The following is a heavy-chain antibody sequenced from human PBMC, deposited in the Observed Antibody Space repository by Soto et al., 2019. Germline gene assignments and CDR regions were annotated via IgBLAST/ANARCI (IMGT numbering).Heavy chain of an antibody. CDR1: GFTFSTYG. D-gene: IGHD4-17*01. V-gene: IGHV3-30*18. Sequence: QVQLVESGGGMVQPGRSLRLSCAASGFTFSTYGMHWVRQAPGKGLEWVAVISYHGNDKYYAESVKGRFTISRDNFKNTLYLQMDSLRAEDTAVYYCAKDHLLTTVTTVGDWGQGTLVTVSS. J-gene: IGHJ4*02. CDR3: AKDHLLTTVTTVGD. CDR2: ISYHGNDK.